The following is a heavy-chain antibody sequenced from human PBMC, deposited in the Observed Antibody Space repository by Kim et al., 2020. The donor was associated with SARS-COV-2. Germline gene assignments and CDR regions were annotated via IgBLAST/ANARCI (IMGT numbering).Heavy chain of an antibody. D-gene: IGHD4-17*01. Sequence: SETLSLTCTVSGGSISSYYWSWIRQPPGKGLEWIGYIYYSGSTNYNPSLKSRVTISVDTSKNQFSLKLSSVTAADTAVYYCARVAVDTVTTPDAFDIWGQGTMVTVSS. V-gene: IGHV4-59*01. CDR1: GGSISSYY. J-gene: IGHJ3*02. CDR3: ARVAVDTVTTPDAFDI. CDR2: IYYSGST.